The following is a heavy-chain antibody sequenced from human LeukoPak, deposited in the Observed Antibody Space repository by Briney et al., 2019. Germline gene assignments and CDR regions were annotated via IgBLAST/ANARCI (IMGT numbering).Heavy chain of an antibody. CDR2: IYYSGST. CDR3: ARQGGSGWYPPVY. J-gene: IGHJ4*02. V-gene: IGHV4-59*08. CDR1: GGSISSYY. D-gene: IGHD6-19*01. Sequence: SETLSLTCTVSGGSISSYYWSWLRQPPGKGLEWIGYIYYSGSTYYNPSLKSRVTISVDTSKNQFSLKLSSVTAADTAVYYCARQGGSGWYPPVYWGQGTLVTVSS.